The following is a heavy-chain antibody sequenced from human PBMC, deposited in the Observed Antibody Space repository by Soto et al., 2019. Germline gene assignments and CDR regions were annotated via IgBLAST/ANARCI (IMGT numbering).Heavy chain of an antibody. J-gene: IGHJ4*02. Sequence: PSETLSLTCTVSGGSISSGGYYWSWIRQHPGKGLEWIGYIYYDGSTYYNPSLKSRVTISVDTSKNQFSLKLSSVTAADTAVYYCARGGGTMVRGVHPIDYWGQGTLVTVSS. CDR1: GGSISSGGYY. CDR2: IYYDGST. CDR3: ARGGGTMVRGVHPIDY. V-gene: IGHV4-31*03. D-gene: IGHD3-10*01.